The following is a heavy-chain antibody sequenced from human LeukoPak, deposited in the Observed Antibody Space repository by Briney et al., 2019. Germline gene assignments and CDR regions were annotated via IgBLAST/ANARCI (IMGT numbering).Heavy chain of an antibody. CDR3: AREATTGHFDY. V-gene: IGHV4-31*03. CDR1: GGSISSGGYY. J-gene: IGHJ4*02. CDR2: IYYSGST. D-gene: IGHD1-1*01. Sequence: SETLSLTCTVSGGSISSGGYYWSWIRQHPGKGLEWIGYIYYSGSTYYNPSLKSRVTISVDTSKNQFSLKLSSVTAADTAVYYCAREATTGHFDYWGQGTLVTVSP.